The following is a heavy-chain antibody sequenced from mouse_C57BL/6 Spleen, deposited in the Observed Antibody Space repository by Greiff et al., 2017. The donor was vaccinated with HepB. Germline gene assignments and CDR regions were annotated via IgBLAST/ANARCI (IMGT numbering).Heavy chain of an antibody. J-gene: IGHJ1*03. D-gene: IGHD1-1*01. CDR3: ARPGGSSYDWYFDV. CDR2: ISSGSSTI. V-gene: IGHV5-17*01. CDR1: GFTFSDYG. Sequence: EVQGVESGGGLVKPGGSLKLSCAASGFTFSDYGMHWVRQAPEKGLEWVAYISSGSSTIYYADTVKGRFTISRDNAKNTLFLQMTSLRSEDTAMYYCARPGGSSYDWYFDVWGTGTTVTVSS.